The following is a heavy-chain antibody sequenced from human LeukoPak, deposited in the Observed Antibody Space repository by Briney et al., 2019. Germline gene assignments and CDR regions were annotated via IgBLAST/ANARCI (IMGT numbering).Heavy chain of an antibody. D-gene: IGHD6-6*01. J-gene: IGHJ4*02. CDR2: IYYSGST. Sequence: SETLSLTCAVYGGSFSGYYWSWIRQPPGKGLEWIGYIYYSGSTYYNPSLKSRVTISVDTSKNQFSLKLSSVTAADTAVYYCASLIAARAFDYWGQGTLVTVSS. CDR1: GGSFSGYY. V-gene: IGHV4-34*09. CDR3: ASLIAARAFDY.